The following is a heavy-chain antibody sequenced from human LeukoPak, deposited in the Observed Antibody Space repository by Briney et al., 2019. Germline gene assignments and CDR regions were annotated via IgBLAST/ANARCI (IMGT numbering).Heavy chain of an antibody. CDR1: GGSFSGYY. V-gene: IGHV4-34*01. CDR2: INHSGST. Sequence: SETLSLTCAVYGGSFSGYYWSWIRQPPGKGLEWIGEINHSGSTNYNPSLKSRVTISVDTSKNQFSLKLSSVTAADTAVYYCARGVGSGWIDYWGQGTLVTVSS. D-gene: IGHD6-19*01. J-gene: IGHJ4*02. CDR3: ARGVGSGWIDY.